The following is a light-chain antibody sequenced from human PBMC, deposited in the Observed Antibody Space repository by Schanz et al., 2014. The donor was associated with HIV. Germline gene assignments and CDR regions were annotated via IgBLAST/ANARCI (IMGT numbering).Light chain of an antibody. J-gene: IGLJ2*01. CDR2: EVN. CDR3: SSSGGSNNFVI. CDR1: SSDVGGYNY. Sequence: QSVLTQPPSASGSPGQSVTISCTGTSSDVGGYNYVSWYQQHPGKAPKLIIYEVNKRPSGVPDRFYGAKSGNTASLTVSGLQAEDEADYYCSSSGGSNNFVIFGGGTKLTVL. V-gene: IGLV2-8*01.